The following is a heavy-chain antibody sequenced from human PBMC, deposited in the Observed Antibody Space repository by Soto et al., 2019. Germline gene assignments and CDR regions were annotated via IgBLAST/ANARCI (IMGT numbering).Heavy chain of an antibody. J-gene: IGHJ1*01. CDR1: GFTFSSYG. CDR2: IWYDGSNK. CDR3: ASSWGYWSGGSGDNPEH. D-gene: IGHD2-15*01. Sequence: QVQLVESGGGVVQPGRSLRLSCAASGFTFSSYGMHWVRQAPGKGLEWVAVIWYDGSNKYYADSVKGRFTISRDNSKNTRYLQMNSLRADDTAVYDCASSWGYWSGGSGDNPEHWGQGTLVTVSS. V-gene: IGHV3-33*01.